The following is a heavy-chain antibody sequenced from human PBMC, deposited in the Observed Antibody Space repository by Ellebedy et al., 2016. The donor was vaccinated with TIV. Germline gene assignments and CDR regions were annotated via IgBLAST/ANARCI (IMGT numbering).Heavy chain of an antibody. CDR3: ASYMVRESTWFDP. Sequence: MPSETLSLTCTVSGGSISSSSYYWGWLRQPPGKGLEWIGSIYYSGSTYYNPSLKSRVTISVDTSKNQFSLKLSSVTAADTAVYYCASYMVRESTWFDPWGQGTLVTVSS. D-gene: IGHD3-10*01. CDR2: IYYSGST. J-gene: IGHJ5*02. V-gene: IGHV4-39*01. CDR1: GGSISSSSYY.